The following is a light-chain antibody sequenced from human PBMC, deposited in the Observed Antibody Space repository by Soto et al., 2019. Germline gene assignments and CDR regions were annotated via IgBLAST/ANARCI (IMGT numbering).Light chain of an antibody. CDR2: DAS. V-gene: IGKV3-15*01. Sequence: EIVMTQSPATLSVSPGERATLSCRASQSVSTQLAWYQHKPGQAPRLLIYDASTRATGIPARFSGSGSGTELTLTISSLQSGDFAVYYCQQYDNWPPLTFGGGTKVEIK. CDR1: QSVSTQ. CDR3: QQYDNWPPLT. J-gene: IGKJ4*01.